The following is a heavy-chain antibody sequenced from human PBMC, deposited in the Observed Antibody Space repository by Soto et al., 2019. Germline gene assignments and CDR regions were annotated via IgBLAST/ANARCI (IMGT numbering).Heavy chain of an antibody. CDR3: ATDRHYYDNN. D-gene: IGHD3-22*01. J-gene: IGHJ4*02. CDR1: GFTFSNTW. Sequence: PGGSLRLSCAASGFTFSNTWMNWVRQAPGKGLEWVGRIKSKIDGGTTDYAAPVRGRFTISRDDSINTAYLEMSSLKSEDTALYYCATDRHYYDNNWGQGTLVTVSS. CDR2: IKSKIDGGTT. V-gene: IGHV3-15*07.